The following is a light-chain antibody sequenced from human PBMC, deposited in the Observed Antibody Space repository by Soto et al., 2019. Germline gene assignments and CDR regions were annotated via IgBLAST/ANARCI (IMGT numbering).Light chain of an antibody. Sequence: DIVMTQSPLSLPVTPGEPASISCRSSQSLLHSNGYNYLDWYLQKPGQSPQLLIFLASNPASGDPARVSGSGSGTDFTLKISRVEAEDVGIYYCMQTLQTWTFGQGTKVEIK. CDR1: QSLLHSNGYNY. J-gene: IGKJ1*01. CDR3: MQTLQTWT. V-gene: IGKV2-28*01. CDR2: LAS.